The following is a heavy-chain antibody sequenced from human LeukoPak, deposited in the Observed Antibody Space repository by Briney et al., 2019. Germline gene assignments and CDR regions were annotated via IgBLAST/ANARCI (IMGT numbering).Heavy chain of an antibody. CDR3: ARDQPGGFDY. Sequence: ASVKVSCKASGYTFTNYGINWVRQAPGQEPEWMGWISPYNGNANYAQKLQGRVTMTTDTSTSTAYMELRRLRSDDTAVYYCARDQPGGFDYWGQGTLVTVSS. CDR1: GYTFTNYG. V-gene: IGHV1-18*01. D-gene: IGHD1-14*01. CDR2: ISPYNGNA. J-gene: IGHJ4*02.